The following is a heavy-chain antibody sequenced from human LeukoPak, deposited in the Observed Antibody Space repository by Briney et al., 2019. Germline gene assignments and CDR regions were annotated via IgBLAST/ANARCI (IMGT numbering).Heavy chain of an antibody. D-gene: IGHD2-2*01. CDR1: GYTFTGYY. V-gene: IGHV1-2*02. CDR2: INPNSGGT. Sequence: GASVKVSCKASGYTFTGYYMHWVRQAPGQGLEWMGWINPNSGGTNYAQKFQGRVTMTRDTSISTAYMELSRLRSDDTAVYYCARDHFTSHSLIDYWGQGTLVTVSS. J-gene: IGHJ4*02. CDR3: ARDHFTSHSLIDY.